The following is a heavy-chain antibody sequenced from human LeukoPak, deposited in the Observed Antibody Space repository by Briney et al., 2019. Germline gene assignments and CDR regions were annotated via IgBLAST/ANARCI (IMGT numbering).Heavy chain of an antibody. CDR1: GGSISIYY. D-gene: IGHD3-22*01. CDR2: IYYSGST. CDR3: ARDKLDSSGYYAFDI. V-gene: IGHV4-59*01. J-gene: IGHJ3*02. Sequence: SETLSPTCTVSGGSISIYYWSWIRQPPGKGLEWIGYIYYSGSTNNNPALKSRVTISVDTSKNQFSLKLSSVTAADTAVYYCARDKLDSSGYYAFDIWGQGTMVTVSS.